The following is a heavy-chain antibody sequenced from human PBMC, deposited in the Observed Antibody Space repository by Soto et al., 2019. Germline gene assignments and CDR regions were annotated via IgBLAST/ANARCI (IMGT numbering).Heavy chain of an antibody. CDR2: IYPGDSDT. Sequence: PGESLKVSCNGSGYSFTSYWIGWVRQMPGKGLEWMGIIYPGDSDTRYSPSFQGQVTISADKSISTAYLQWSSLKASDTAMYYCARFAWFGELYDAFDIWGHGTMVTVSS. J-gene: IGHJ3*02. CDR3: ARFAWFGELYDAFDI. CDR1: GYSFTSYW. V-gene: IGHV5-51*01. D-gene: IGHD3-10*01.